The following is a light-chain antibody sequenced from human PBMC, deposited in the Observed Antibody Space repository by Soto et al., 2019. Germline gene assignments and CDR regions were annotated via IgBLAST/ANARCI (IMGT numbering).Light chain of an antibody. CDR3: ATWDGSLPAEV. CDR2: DNN. V-gene: IGLV1-51*01. CDR1: SSNIGNNY. J-gene: IGLJ2*01. Sequence: QSVLTQPPSVSAAPGQKVTISCSGSSSNIGNNYVSWYQQLPGTAPKLLIYDNNKRPSGIPDRFSGSKSGTSVTLDITGLQTGDEADYYCATWDGSLPAEVFGGGTKLTVL.